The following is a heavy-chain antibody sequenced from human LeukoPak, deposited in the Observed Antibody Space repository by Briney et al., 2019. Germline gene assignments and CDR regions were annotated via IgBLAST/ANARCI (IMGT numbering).Heavy chain of an antibody. V-gene: IGHV4-39*01. J-gene: IGHJ4*02. D-gene: IGHD1-14*01. CDR2: TYYSGST. Sequence: SETLSLTCTVSGGSISSSSYYWGWIRQPPGKGLEWIGSTYYSGSTYYNPSLKSRVTISVDTSKNQFSLKLSSVTAADTAVYYCARNHPFDYWGQGTPVTVSS. CDR3: ARNHPFDY. CDR1: GGSISSSSYY.